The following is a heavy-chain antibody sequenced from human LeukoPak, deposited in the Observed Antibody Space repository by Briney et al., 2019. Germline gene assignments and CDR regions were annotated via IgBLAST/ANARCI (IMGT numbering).Heavy chain of an antibody. CDR3: ARGYSSTHMDV. J-gene: IGHJ6*03. D-gene: IGHD2-2*01. Sequence: RSGSLSLTCLDSGGSIISHYWSWIRPPPGKGREWIGYIYYSGSTNYNPSLKSRVTISVDTSKIQFSLKLSSVTAADTAVYYCARGYSSTHMDVWGKGTTVTVSS. CDR1: GGSIISHY. CDR2: IYYSGST. V-gene: IGHV4-59*11.